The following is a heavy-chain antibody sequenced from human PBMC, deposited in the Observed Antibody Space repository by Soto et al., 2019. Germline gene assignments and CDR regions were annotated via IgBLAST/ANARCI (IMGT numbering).Heavy chain of an antibody. V-gene: IGHV4-31*11. CDR2: FYYSGNA. D-gene: IGHD1-26*01. Sequence: HAQLQESGPGLGTPPQTLSLTCAVSGVSIRSGGFYWSWIRQHPEKGLAWIGYFYYSGNAYYNPSVRSRLTISGLASQNQVSLNLSFVTAADTAACLCARATWAVNYFDYWGQGILVTVSS. CDR1: GVSIRSGGFY. J-gene: IGHJ4*02. CDR3: ARATWAVNYFDY.